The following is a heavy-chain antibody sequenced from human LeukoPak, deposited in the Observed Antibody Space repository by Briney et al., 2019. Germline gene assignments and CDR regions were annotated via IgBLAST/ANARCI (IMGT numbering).Heavy chain of an antibody. CDR2: ISSSSSTI. D-gene: IGHD2-2*01. CDR1: GFTFSSYS. V-gene: IGHV3-48*01. J-gene: IGHJ6*02. Sequence: PGGSLRLSCAASGFTFSSYSMNWVRQAPGKGLEWVSYISSSSSTIYYADSVKSRFTISRDNAKNSLYLQMNSLRAEDTAVYYCARDWGLYCSSTSCLDGLLSYYYGMDVWGQGTTVTVSS. CDR3: ARDWGLYCSSTSCLDGLLSYYYGMDV.